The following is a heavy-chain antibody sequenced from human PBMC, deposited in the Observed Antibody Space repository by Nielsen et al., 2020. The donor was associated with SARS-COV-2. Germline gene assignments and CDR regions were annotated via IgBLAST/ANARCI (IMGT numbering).Heavy chain of an antibody. D-gene: IGHD3-22*01. CDR2: ISYDGSNK. J-gene: IGHJ4*02. CDR3: AKDRGHSREYYFDY. CDR1: GFTFSSYA. V-gene: IGHV3-30-3*01. Sequence: GGSLRLSCAASGFTFSSYAMHWVRQAPGKGLEWVAVISYDGSNKYYADSVKGRFTISRDNSKNTLYLQMNSLRAEDTAVYYCAKDRGHSREYYFDYWGQGTLVTVSS.